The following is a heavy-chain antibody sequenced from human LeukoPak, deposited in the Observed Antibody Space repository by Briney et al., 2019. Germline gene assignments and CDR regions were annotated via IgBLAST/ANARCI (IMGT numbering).Heavy chain of an antibody. CDR1: GFTFSSYG. J-gene: IGHJ4*02. Sequence: GGTLRLSCAASGFTFSSYGMSWVRQAPGKGLEWVSAISGSGGSTYYADSVKGRFTISRDNSKNTLYLQMNSLRAEDTAVYYCVITMVRGVIIGDDYWGQGTLVTVSS. CDR2: ISGSGGST. D-gene: IGHD3-10*01. V-gene: IGHV3-23*01. CDR3: VITMVRGVIIGDDY.